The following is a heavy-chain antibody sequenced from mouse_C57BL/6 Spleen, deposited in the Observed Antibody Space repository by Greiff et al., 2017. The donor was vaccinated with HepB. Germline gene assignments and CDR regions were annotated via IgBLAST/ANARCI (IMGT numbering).Heavy chain of an antibody. V-gene: IGHV2-6*01. Sequence: VKLMESGPGLVAPSQSLSITCTVSGFSFTSYGLDWVRQSPGKGLEWLGVIWGVGSTNYNSALKSRLSISKDNSKSQVFLKMNSLQTDDTAMYYGARDGTHAMDYWGQGTSVTVSS. CDR3: ARDGTHAMDY. CDR1: GFSFTSYG. CDR2: IWGVGST. J-gene: IGHJ4*01.